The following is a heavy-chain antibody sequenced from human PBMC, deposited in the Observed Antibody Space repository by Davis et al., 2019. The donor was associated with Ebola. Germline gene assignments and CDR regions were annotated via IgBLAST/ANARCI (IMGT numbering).Heavy chain of an antibody. V-gene: IGHV3-30*02. CDR3: AREGKYRDESRTFDY. J-gene: IGHJ4*02. D-gene: IGHD2-2*01. CDR2: VRSHGSDD. Sequence: PGGSLRFSCAASGFTFNIFDMHWVRQAPGRGLEWVAFVRSHGSDDHYADSVKGRFTISRDNSKNTLYLQMNSLRPEDTAVYYCAREGKYRDESRTFDYWGQGTLVTVSS. CDR1: GFTFNIFD.